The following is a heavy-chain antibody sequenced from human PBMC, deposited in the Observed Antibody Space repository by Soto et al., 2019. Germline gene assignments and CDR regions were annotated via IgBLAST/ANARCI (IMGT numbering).Heavy chain of an antibody. D-gene: IGHD7-27*01. J-gene: IGHJ6*02. Sequence: TGGSLRLSCAASGFTFSSYSMNWVRQAPGKGLEWVSSISSSSSYIYYADSVKGRFTISRDNAKNSLYLQMNSLRAEDTAVYYCARASEWGYGMDVWGQGTTVTVSS. V-gene: IGHV3-21*01. CDR1: GFTFSSYS. CDR2: ISSSSSYI. CDR3: ARASEWGYGMDV.